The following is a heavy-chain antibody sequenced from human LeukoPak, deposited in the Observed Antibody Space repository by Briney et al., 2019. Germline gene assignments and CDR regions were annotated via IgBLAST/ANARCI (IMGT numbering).Heavy chain of an antibody. CDR1: GFIFSNHW. CDR2: ISGSGGST. J-gene: IGHJ6*03. CDR3: AKVPRYDFWSGYYNDYYYYMDV. D-gene: IGHD3-3*01. V-gene: IGHV3-23*01. Sequence: GGSLRLSCAASGFIFSNHWMTWVRQAPGKGLEWVSAISGSGGSTYYADSVKGRFTISRDNSKNTLYLQMNSLRAEDTAVYYCAKVPRYDFWSGYYNDYYYYMDVWGKGTTVTVSS.